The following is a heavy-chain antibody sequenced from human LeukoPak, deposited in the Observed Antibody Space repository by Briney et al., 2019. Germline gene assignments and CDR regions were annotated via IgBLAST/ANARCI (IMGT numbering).Heavy chain of an antibody. Sequence: GASVEVSCKASGYTFTSYAMNWVRQAPGQGLEWMGWINTNTGNPTYAQGFTGRFVFSLDTSVSTAYLQISSLKAEDTAVYYCARGIAARHINYYYYMDVWGKGTTVTVSS. V-gene: IGHV7-4-1*02. D-gene: IGHD6-6*01. CDR3: ARGIAARHINYYYYMDV. CDR2: INTNTGNP. CDR1: GYTFTSYA. J-gene: IGHJ6*03.